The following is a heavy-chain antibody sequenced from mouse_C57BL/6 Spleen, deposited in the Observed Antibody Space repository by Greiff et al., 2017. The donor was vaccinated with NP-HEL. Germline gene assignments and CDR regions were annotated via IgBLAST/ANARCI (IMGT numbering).Heavy chain of an antibody. CDR1: GYAFSSSW. V-gene: IGHV1-82*01. CDR3: AILTTVVADWYFDV. J-gene: IGHJ1*03. CDR2: IYPGDGDT. D-gene: IGHD1-1*01. Sequence: VQLQQSGPELVKPGASVKISCKASGYAFSSSWMNWVKQRPGKGLEWIGRIYPGDGDTNYNGKFKGKATLTADKSSSTAYMQLSSLTSEVSAVYFCAILTTVVADWYFDVWGTGTTVTVSS.